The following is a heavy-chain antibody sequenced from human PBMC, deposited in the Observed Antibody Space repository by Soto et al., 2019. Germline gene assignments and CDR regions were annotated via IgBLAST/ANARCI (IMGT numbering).Heavy chain of an antibody. CDR2: IYYSGTT. CDR1: GASISSSSYY. J-gene: IGHJ4*02. D-gene: IGHD1-26*01. V-gene: IGHV4-39*01. Sequence: QLRLQESGPGLVKPSETLSLTCTVSGASISSSSYYWGWIRQPPGKGLVWIASIYYSGTTYYNTSLKSRVTISVDTSKNQLSLRLTSVTAADTAVYYCAGGNSGSSLAYWGQGTLVTVSS. CDR3: AGGNSGSSLAY.